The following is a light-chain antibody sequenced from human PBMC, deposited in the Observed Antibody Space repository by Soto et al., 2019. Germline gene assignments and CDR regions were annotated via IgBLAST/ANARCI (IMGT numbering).Light chain of an antibody. Sequence: ALPQPASVSGSPGQSITISCTGTSSDVGGYNYVSWYQQHPGKAPKLMIYDVSNRPSGVSSRFSGSKSGNTASLTISGLQAEDEADYYCSSYTSSNTLYVFGTGTKVTVL. CDR2: DVS. J-gene: IGLJ1*01. CDR1: SSDVGGYNY. V-gene: IGLV2-14*01. CDR3: SSYTSSNTLYV.